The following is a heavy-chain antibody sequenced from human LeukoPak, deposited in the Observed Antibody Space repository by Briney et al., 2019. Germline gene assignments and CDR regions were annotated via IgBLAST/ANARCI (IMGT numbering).Heavy chain of an antibody. CDR1: GFTFSNFA. CDR3: ARAMDV. Sequence: GGSLRLSCATSGFTFSNFAMNWVRQAPGKGLEWVSVISSNGGRTYYANSVKGRFTVSRDNSKNTLYLQMNSLRAEDTAVYYCARAMDVWGQGTTVTVSS. CDR2: ISSNGGRT. V-gene: IGHV3-23*01. J-gene: IGHJ6*02.